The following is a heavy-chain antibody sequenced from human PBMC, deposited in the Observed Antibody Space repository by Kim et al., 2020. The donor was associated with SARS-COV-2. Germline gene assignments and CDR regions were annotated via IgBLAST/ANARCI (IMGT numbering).Heavy chain of an antibody. CDR3: ARGEGDYMFWYFDL. V-gene: IGHV1-3*01. D-gene: IGHD4-17*01. Sequence: SQKFQGRVTISRDTSANTAYMELSSLTSEDTAVYYCARGEGDYMFWYFDLWGRGTLVTVSS. J-gene: IGHJ2*01.